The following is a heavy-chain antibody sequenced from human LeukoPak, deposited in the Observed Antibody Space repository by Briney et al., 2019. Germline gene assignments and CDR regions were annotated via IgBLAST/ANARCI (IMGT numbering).Heavy chain of an antibody. CDR2: INPSGGST. V-gene: IGHV1-46*01. Sequence: ASVKVSCKASGYTFTSYYMHWVRQAPGQGLEWMGIINPSGGSTSYAQKFQGRVTMTRDTSISTAYMELSRLRSDDTAVYYCARDWNDFWSGYTYYYYYYYMDVWGKGTTVTVSS. CDR1: GYTFTSYY. CDR3: ARDWNDFWSGYTYYYYYYYMDV. D-gene: IGHD3-3*01. J-gene: IGHJ6*03.